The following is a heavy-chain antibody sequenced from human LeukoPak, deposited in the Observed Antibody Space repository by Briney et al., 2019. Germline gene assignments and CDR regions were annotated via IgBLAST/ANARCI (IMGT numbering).Heavy chain of an antibody. CDR3: ARVDTATTLFPF. V-gene: IGHV3-74*01. J-gene: IGHJ4*02. Sequence: GGFLRLSCAASGFTFSNYWMHWVRQAPGKGLVWVSRINSDGSSTNYADSVKGRFTISRDNAKNTLYLQMNSLRADDTGMYYCARVDTATTLFPFWGQGTLVTVSS. D-gene: IGHD4-17*01. CDR2: INSDGSST. CDR1: GFTFSNYW.